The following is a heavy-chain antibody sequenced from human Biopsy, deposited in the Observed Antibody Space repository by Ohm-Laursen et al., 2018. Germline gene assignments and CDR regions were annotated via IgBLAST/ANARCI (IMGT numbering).Heavy chain of an antibody. CDR2: NIPILGTG. CDR1: GGTFSNYG. J-gene: IGHJ1*01. CDR3: ATKLTGYFHH. Sequence: VKISCKAPGGTFSNYGVNWVRQAPGQGLEWLGGNIPILGTGNYTQKFQDRVTVAANTSTSTATMELRSLRSDDTAVYYCATKLTGYFHHWGQGTLVIVSS. D-gene: IGHD3-9*01. V-gene: IGHV1-69*13.